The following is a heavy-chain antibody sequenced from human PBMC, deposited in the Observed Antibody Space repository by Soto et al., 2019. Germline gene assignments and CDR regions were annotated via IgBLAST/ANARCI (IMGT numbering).Heavy chain of an antibody. Sequence: QVQLVQSGAEVKTPGSSVKVSCEASGGTFNSYSINWVRQAPGQGLEWMGRIIPMFGTTDYAQRFQGRVTFTADESTNTASMEVTNLTSEDTAVYYCARAAVLTFTRFYDVDVWGHGTTVTVSS. V-gene: IGHV1-69*18. CDR1: GGTFNSYS. D-gene: IGHD6-13*01. CDR3: ARAAVLTFTRFYDVDV. J-gene: IGHJ6*02. CDR2: IIPMFGTT.